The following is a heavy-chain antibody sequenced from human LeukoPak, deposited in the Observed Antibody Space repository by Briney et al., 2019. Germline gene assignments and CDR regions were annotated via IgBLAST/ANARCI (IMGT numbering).Heavy chain of an antibody. J-gene: IGHJ4*02. CDR1: GGSISGDY. CDR3: ARHGDCGGYCYSDY. Sequence: SETLSLTCTVSGGSISGDYWSWIRQPPGKGLEWIGYIYHTGSTNYNPSLKSRVTISVDTSKSQFSLKLSSVTAADTAVYYCARHGDCGGYCYSDYWGQGTLVTVSS. V-gene: IGHV4-59*08. CDR2: IYHTGST. D-gene: IGHD2-21*02.